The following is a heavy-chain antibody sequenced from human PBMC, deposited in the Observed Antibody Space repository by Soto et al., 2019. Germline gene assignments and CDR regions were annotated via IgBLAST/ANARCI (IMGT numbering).Heavy chain of an antibody. D-gene: IGHD2-2*01. V-gene: IGHV3-15*01. Sequence: GGCVRLSWVAAALTFSNAWMSWVRQAQGKGLGWVGRIRSNADGGTTNYAAPAKDRFTMSRDDSKNTLYLQMNSLKTEDTAVYYCTTAGAGYCSSTTCNTPQNSFDSSGQGTLVTVSS. CDR2: IRSNADGGTT. CDR1: ALTFSNAW. J-gene: IGHJ5*01. CDR3: TTAGAGYCSSTTCNTPQNSFDS.